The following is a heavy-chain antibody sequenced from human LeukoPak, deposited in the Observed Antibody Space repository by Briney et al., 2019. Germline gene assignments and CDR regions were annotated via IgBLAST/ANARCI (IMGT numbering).Heavy chain of an antibody. CDR1: GFTFSSYG. D-gene: IGHD3-3*01. J-gene: IGHJ4*02. CDR2: ISYGGSNK. Sequence: GGSLRLSCAASGFTFSSYGMHWVRQAPGKGLEGVAVISYGGSNKYYADSVKGRFTISRDNSKNTLYLQMNSLRAEDTAVYYCATAQPEWLLVFHARPYYFDYWGQGTLVTVSS. CDR3: ATAQPEWLLVFHARPYYFDY. V-gene: IGHV3-30*03.